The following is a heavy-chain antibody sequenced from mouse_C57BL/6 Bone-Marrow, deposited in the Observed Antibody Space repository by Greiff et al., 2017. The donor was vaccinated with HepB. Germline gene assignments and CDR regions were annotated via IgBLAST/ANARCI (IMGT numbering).Heavy chain of an antibody. V-gene: IGHV5-17*01. CDR3: ARYGSSYFDY. CDR2: ISSGSSTI. D-gene: IGHD1-1*01. CDR1: GFTFRDYG. J-gene: IGHJ2*01. Sequence: VMLVESGGGLVKPGGSLKLSCAASGFTFRDYGMHWVRQAPEKGLEWVAYISSGSSTIYYADTAKGRFTISRDNAKKTLFLQMTSLRSEDTAMYYCARYGSSYFDYWGQGTTLTVSS.